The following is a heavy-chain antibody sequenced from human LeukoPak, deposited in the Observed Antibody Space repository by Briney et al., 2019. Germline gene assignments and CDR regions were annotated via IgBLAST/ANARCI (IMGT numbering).Heavy chain of an antibody. CDR2: IKPDGSLI. Sequence: GGSLRLSCAASGFTFSSYWMTWVRQGPGRGLEWVANIKPDGSLIYYVDSVKGRFTISRDNAKNSLYLQMNSLRAEDTAVYYCAKWELYSGFYYIDYWGQGTLATVSP. D-gene: IGHD1-26*01. CDR3: AKWELYSGFYYIDY. J-gene: IGHJ4*02. CDR1: GFTFSSYW. V-gene: IGHV3-7*01.